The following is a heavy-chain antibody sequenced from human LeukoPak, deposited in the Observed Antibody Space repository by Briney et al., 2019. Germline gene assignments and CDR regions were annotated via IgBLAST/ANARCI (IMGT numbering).Heavy chain of an antibody. J-gene: IGHJ4*02. CDR1: GGSISSYY. CDR2: IYYSGST. V-gene: IGHV4-59*01. Sequence: PSETLSLTCTVSGGSISSYYWSWIRQPPGKGLEWIGYIYYSGSTNYNPSLKSRVTISVDTSKNQFSLKLSSVTAADTAVYYCARQYGDYTGGFDYWGQGTLVTVSS. D-gene: IGHD4-17*01. CDR3: ARQYGDYTGGFDY.